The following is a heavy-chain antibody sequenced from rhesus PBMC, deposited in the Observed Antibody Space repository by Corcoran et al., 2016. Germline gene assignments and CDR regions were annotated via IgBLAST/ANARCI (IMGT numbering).Heavy chain of an antibody. Sequence: QVQLQESGPGLVKPSETLSLTCAVSGGSISDDYYWSWIRQPPGKGLEWIVFIYGSGGGTNYNPSLKNRVTISIDTSKNQFSLKLSSVTAADTAVYYCASLIAAAYFDYWGQGVLVTVSS. D-gene: IGHD6-25*01. V-gene: IGHV4-106*01. CDR2: IYGSGGGT. CDR3: ASLIAAAYFDY. J-gene: IGHJ4*01. CDR1: GGSISDDYY.